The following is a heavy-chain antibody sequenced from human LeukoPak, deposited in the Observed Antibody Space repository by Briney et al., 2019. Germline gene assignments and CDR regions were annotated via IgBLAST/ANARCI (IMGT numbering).Heavy chain of an antibody. D-gene: IGHD6-6*01. J-gene: IGHJ3*02. CDR2: IRQDGSEK. CDR1: GFTFSGHW. V-gene: IGHV3-7*01. CDR3: VKGSSRPPNAFDI. Sequence: GGSLRLSCAASGFTFSGHWMSWVRQAPGKGLEWVASIRQDGSEKHYVDSVEGRFTISRDNAKNSLHLQMNSLRAEDTAVYYCVKGSSRPPNAFDIWGQGTLVTVSS.